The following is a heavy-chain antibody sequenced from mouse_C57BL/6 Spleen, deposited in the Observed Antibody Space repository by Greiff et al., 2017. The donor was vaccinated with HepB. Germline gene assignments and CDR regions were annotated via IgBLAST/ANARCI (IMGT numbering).Heavy chain of an antibody. CDR2: INPNNGGT. V-gene: IGHV1-18*01. CDR1: GYTFTDYN. J-gene: IGHJ2*01. D-gene: IGHD1-1*01. Sequence: VQLQQSGPELVKPGASVKIPCKASGYTFTDYNMDWVKQSHGKSLEWIGDINPNNGGTIYNQKFKGKATLTVDKSSSTAYMELRSLTSEDTAVYYCARGFYYGSSYPYYFDYWGQGTTLTVSS. CDR3: ARGFYYGSSYPYYFDY.